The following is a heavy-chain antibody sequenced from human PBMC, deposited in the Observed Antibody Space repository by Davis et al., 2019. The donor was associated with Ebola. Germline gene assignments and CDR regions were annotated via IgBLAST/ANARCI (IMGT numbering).Heavy chain of an antibody. J-gene: IGHJ6*02. Sequence: SETLSLTCTVSGGSISSGGYYWSWIRQPPGKGLEYIGYVYYSGNTKSNPSLKSRLSISVDTSSNQISLTLSSVTAADTAVYFCARGPELPGHSTSWNTYYAMDVWGQGTTVTVSS. CDR2: VYYSGNT. D-gene: IGHD6-13*01. V-gene: IGHV4-61*08. CDR3: ARGPELPGHSTSWNTYYAMDV. CDR1: GGSISSGGYY.